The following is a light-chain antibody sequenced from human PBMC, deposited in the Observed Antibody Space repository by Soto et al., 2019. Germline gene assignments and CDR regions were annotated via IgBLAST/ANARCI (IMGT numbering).Light chain of an antibody. CDR3: QVWDTSDDLVV. CDR2: ADR. J-gene: IGLJ2*01. CDR1: NIETKS. Sequence: SYVMTQPPSVSVAPGQTARITCGGNNIETKSVHWYQQRPGQAPLLVVYADRDRPSGIPERFSGSNSGNTATLTITRVEAGDEADYYCQVWDTSDDLVVFGGGTQLTVL. V-gene: IGLV3-21*02.